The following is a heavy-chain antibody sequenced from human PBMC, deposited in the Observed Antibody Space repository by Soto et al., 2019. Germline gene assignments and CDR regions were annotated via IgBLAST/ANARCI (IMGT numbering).Heavy chain of an antibody. Sequence: PGGSLRLSCAASGFTFSDSYMSWIRQAPGKGLEWVSYISGSGSAIYYADSVKGRFTISRDNAKNSLYLQMNSLRAEDTAVYYCARGHYYYDMDVWGQGTTVTVSS. CDR3: ARGHYYYDMDV. CDR2: ISGSGSAI. CDR1: GFTFSDSY. J-gene: IGHJ6*02. V-gene: IGHV3-11*01.